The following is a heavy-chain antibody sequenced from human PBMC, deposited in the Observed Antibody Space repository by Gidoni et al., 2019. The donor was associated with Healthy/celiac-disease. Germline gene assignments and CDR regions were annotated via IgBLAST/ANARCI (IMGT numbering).Heavy chain of an antibody. CDR3: ARDFREKSRDGYNLFCY. Sequence: QVQLVQSGAEVKKPGSSVKVSCKASGGTFSSYAISWLRQAPGQGLEWMGRIIPILGIANYAQKFQGRVTITADKSASTAYMDLSSLRSEDTAVYYCARDFREKSRDGYNLFCYWGQGTLVTVSS. J-gene: IGHJ4*02. CDR1: GGTFSSYA. D-gene: IGHD5-12*01. V-gene: IGHV1-69*09. CDR2: IIPILGIA.